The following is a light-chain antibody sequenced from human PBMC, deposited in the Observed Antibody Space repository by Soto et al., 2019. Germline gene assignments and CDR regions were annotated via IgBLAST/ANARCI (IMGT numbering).Light chain of an antibody. V-gene: IGKV3-15*01. Sequence: EIVMTPSPATLSVSPGERATLSFRASQSVSSNLAWYQHKPGQAPRLLMYGASTRATGIPARFSGSGSGTDFTLTISRLEPEDFAVYYCQQYGSSGTFGQGTKVDIK. CDR3: QQYGSSGT. J-gene: IGKJ1*01. CDR1: QSVSSN. CDR2: GAS.